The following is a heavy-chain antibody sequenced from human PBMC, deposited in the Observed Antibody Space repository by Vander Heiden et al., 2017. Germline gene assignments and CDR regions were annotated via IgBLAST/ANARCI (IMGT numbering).Heavy chain of an antibody. CDR3: ARDPRRLAAAGTGWFDP. Sequence: EWVAVISYDGSNKYYADSVKGRFTISRDNSKNTLYLQMNSLRAEDTAVYYCARDPRRLAAAGTGWFDPWGQGTLVTVSS. J-gene: IGHJ5*02. D-gene: IGHD6-13*01. V-gene: IGHV3-30-3*01. CDR2: ISYDGSNK.